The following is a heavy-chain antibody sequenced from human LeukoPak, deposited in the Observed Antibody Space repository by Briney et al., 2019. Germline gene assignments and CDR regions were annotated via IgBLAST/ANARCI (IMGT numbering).Heavy chain of an antibody. CDR2: ISAYNGNT. V-gene: IGHV1-18*01. CDR3: ARDLQTYCSGGSCYGDFDY. CDR1: GYTFTSYG. Sequence: ASVKVSCKASGYTFTSYGISRVRQAPGQGLEWMGWISAYNGNTNYAQKLQGRVTMTTDTSTSTAYMELRSLRSDDTAVYYCARDLQTYCSGGSCYGDFDYWGQGTLVTVSS. D-gene: IGHD2-15*01. J-gene: IGHJ4*02.